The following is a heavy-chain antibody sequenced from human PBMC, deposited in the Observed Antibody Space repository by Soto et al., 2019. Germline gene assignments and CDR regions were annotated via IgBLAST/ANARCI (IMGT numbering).Heavy chain of an antibody. CDR3: ARETIPQINYYGTDV. D-gene: IGHD3-3*01. CDR1: GYTFTNYG. V-gene: IGHV1-18*01. CDR2: ISAYNGKI. J-gene: IGHJ6*02. Sequence: GASVKVSCKASGYTFTNYGISWVRQAPGQGLEWIGWISAYNGKIDYAQKVQGRVTLTTDTSTSIAFMELRRLRSDDTAVYYCARETIPQINYYGTDVWGQGTRVTVLL.